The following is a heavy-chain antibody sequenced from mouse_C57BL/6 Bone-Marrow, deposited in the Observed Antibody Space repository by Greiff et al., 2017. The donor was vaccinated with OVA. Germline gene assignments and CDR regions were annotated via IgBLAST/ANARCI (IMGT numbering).Heavy chain of an antibody. CDR2: ISDGGSYT. V-gene: IGHV5-4*01. CDR3: ARDHGDGYYYAMDD. J-gene: IGHJ4*01. CDR1: GFTFSSYA. D-gene: IGHD2-3*01. Sequence: EVKLVESGGGLVKPGGSLKLSCAASGFTFSSYAMSWVRQTPEKRLEWVATISDGGSYTYYPDNVKGRFTISRDNAKNNLDLQMSHMKSEDTAMYYCARDHGDGYYYAMDDWGKGTSVTASS.